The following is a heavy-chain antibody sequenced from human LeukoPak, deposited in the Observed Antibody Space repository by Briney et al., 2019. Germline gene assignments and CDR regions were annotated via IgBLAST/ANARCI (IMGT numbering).Heavy chain of an antibody. CDR3: ARVASPGRPFDY. Sequence: SETLSLTCTVSGGSISSHYWSLIRQPPGKGLECIGYIYYSGSTNYNPSLKSRVTISVDTSKNQFSLKLSSVTAADTAVYYCARVASPGRPFDYWGQGTLVTVSS. D-gene: IGHD1-26*01. V-gene: IGHV4-59*11. CDR1: GGSISSHY. CDR2: IYYSGST. J-gene: IGHJ4*02.